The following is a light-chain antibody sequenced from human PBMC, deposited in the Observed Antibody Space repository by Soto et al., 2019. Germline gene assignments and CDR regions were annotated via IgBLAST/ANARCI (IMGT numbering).Light chain of an antibody. J-gene: IGKJ1*01. CDR2: AAS. Sequence: DIQMTQSPSSLSASVGDRVTITCRASVSISTSLNWYQQKLGKAPKVRIYAASSLQSGVPSRFSGSGSGTDFTLTISGLQPGDFATYYCQQSYSTTWTFGQGTKVDIK. CDR3: QQSYSTTWT. CDR1: VSISTS. V-gene: IGKV1-39*01.